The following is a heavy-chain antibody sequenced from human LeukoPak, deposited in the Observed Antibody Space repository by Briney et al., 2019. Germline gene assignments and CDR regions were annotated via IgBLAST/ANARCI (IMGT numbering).Heavy chain of an antibody. V-gene: IGHV4-34*01. J-gene: IGHJ4*02. CDR1: GGSFSGYY. D-gene: IGHD3-22*01. Sequence: SETLSLTCAVYGGSFSGYYWSWIRQPPGKGLEWIGEINHSGSTNYNPSLKSRVTILVDTSKNQFSLKLSSVTAADTAVYYCARGSGDYYDSSGYYYEDYWGQGTLVTVSS. CDR2: INHSGST. CDR3: ARGSGDYYDSSGYYYEDY.